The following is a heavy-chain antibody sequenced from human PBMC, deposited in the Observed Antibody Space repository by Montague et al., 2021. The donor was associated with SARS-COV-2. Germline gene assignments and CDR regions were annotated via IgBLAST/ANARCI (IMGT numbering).Heavy chain of an antibody. J-gene: IGHJ3*01. Sequence: SETLSLTCAVYGGSFSGYYWTWIRQPPGKGLEWVGEINDRGSTNYNPSFESRFTMSVDTSKNQFSLRLKSVSAADTVVYYCARGQVTIFGVLIMLPAAGAVDVWGQGTTVTVSS. D-gene: IGHD3-3*01. CDR3: ARGQVTIFGVLIMLPAAGAVDV. CDR1: GGSFSGYY. V-gene: IGHV4-34*01. CDR2: INDRGST.